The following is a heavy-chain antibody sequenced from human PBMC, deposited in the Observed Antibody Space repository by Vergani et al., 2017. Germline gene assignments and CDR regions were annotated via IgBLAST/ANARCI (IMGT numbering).Heavy chain of an antibody. Sequence: QVQLVQSGAEVKKPGASVTVSCNASGYPFTSYYMHWVRQAPGQGLECMVIINPSGGSTSYAQKFPGRVTITRDTSTSTVYMELSSLRSEDTAVDYCARVRRERYIYYYYGMDVWGQGTTVTVSS. CDR2: INPSGGST. CDR1: GYPFTSYY. V-gene: IGHV1-46*01. J-gene: IGHJ6*02. CDR3: ARVRRERYIYYYYGMDV. D-gene: IGHD1-14*01.